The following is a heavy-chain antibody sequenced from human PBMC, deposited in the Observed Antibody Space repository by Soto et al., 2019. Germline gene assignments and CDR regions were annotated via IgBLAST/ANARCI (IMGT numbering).Heavy chain of an antibody. CDR2: VIPIFGTA. Sequence: GASVKVSCKASGGTFSSYAISWVRQAPGQGLEWMGGVIPIFGTANYAQKFQGRVTTTADESTSTAYMELSSLRSEDTAVYYCARDSTYYDIPSDYYYYYGMDVWGQGTTVTVSS. CDR3: ARDSTYYDIPSDYYYYYGMDV. V-gene: IGHV1-69*13. J-gene: IGHJ6*02. D-gene: IGHD3-9*01. CDR1: GGTFSSYA.